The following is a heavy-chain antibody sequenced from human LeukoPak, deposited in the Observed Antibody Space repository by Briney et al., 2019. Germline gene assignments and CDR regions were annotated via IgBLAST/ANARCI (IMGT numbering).Heavy chain of an antibody. Sequence: GGSLRLSCAASGFTFSTYAMSWVRQAPGKGLEWVAPISGSGGNTYYADSVRGRFTISRDHSNNPLYLHMNSLRAEDTAVYYCAKESAGYTNPYYFDYWGQGTLVTVSS. CDR3: AKESAGYTNPYYFDY. V-gene: IGHV3-23*01. CDR2: ISGSGGNT. D-gene: IGHD3-16*02. CDR1: GFTFSTYA. J-gene: IGHJ4*02.